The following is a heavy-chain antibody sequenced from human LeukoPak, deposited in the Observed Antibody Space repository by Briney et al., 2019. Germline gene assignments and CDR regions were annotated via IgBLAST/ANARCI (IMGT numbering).Heavy chain of an antibody. J-gene: IGHJ4*02. Sequence: SGTLSLTCTVSGGSISSSSYYWGWIRQPPGKGLEWIGSIYYSGSTYYNPSLKSRVTISVDTSKNQFSLKLSSVTAADTAVYYCARDPPAYGDYEGYWGQGTLVTVSS. CDR1: GGSISSSSYY. V-gene: IGHV4-39*07. D-gene: IGHD4-17*01. CDR3: ARDPPAYGDYEGY. CDR2: IYYSGST.